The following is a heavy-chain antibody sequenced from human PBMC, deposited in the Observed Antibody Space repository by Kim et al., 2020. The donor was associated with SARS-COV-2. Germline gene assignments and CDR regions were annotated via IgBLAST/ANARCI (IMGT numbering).Heavy chain of an antibody. Sequence: ASVKVSCKASGYTFTSYYMHWVRQAPGQGLEWMGIINPSGGSTSYAQKFQGRVTMTRDTSTSTVYMELSSLRSEDTAVYYCARVAAADYYDSSGPVSPYYFASWGQGTLVPVSS. D-gene: IGHD3-22*01. CDR3: ARVAAADYYDSSGPVSPYYFAS. J-gene: IGHJ4*02. CDR1: GYTFTSYY. V-gene: IGHV1-46*01. CDR2: INPSGGST.